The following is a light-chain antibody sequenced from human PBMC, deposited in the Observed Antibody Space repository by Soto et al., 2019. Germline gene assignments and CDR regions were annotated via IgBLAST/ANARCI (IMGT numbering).Light chain of an antibody. CDR2: GAS. J-gene: IGKJ5*01. CDR3: QQRSNWPPIT. Sequence: ENVLTQSPGTLSLSPGGRAPLSRRASQSVSSSYLAWYQQKPGQAPRLLIYGASSRATGIPDRFSGSGSGTDFTLTISSLEPEDFAVYYCQQRSNWPPITFGQGTRLEIK. CDR1: QSVSSSY. V-gene: IGKV3D-20*02.